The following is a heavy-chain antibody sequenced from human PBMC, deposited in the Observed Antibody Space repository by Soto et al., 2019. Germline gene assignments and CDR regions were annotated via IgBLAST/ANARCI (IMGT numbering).Heavy chain of an antibody. D-gene: IGHD3-10*01. J-gene: IGHJ5*02. Sequence: SETLSLTCAVSGGSISSGGYSWSWIRQPPGKGLEWIGYIYHSGSTYYNPSLKSRVTISVDRSKNQFSLKLSSVTAADTAVYYCARYRITMVRGVVPSFDPWGQGTLVTVSS. CDR2: IYHSGST. CDR3: ARYRITMVRGVVPSFDP. V-gene: IGHV4-30-2*01. CDR1: GGSISSGGYS.